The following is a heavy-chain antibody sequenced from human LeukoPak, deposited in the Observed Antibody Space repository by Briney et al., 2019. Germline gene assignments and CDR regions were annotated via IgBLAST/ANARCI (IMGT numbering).Heavy chain of an antibody. CDR2: ISAYNGNT. CDR3: AREEDGRDYYDSSGYYYAGGY. Sequence: ASVKVSCKASGYTFTSYGISWVRQAPGQGLEWMGWISAYNGNTNYAQKLQGRVTMTIDTSTSTAYMELRSLRSDDTAVYYCAREEDGRDYYDSSGYYYAGGYWGQGTLVTVSS. CDR1: GYTFTSYG. J-gene: IGHJ4*02. D-gene: IGHD3-22*01. V-gene: IGHV1-18*01.